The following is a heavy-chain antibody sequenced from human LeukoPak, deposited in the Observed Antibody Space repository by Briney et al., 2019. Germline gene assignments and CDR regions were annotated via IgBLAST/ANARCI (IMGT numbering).Heavy chain of an antibody. Sequence: SETLSLTCTVSGGSISSSSYYWGWIRQPPGKGLEWIGSIYYSGSTYYNPSLKSRVTISVDTSKNQFSLKLSSVTAADTAVYYCARAYYYDSINAFDIWGQGTMVTVSS. V-gene: IGHV4-39*07. CDR1: GGSISSSSYY. J-gene: IGHJ3*02. D-gene: IGHD3-22*01. CDR2: IYYSGST. CDR3: ARAYYYDSINAFDI.